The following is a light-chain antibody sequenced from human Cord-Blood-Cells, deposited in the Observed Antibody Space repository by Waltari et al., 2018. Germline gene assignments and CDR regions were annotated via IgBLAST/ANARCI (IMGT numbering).Light chain of an antibody. CDR1: SSDVGSYNL. V-gene: IGLV2-23*01. J-gene: IGLJ3*02. CDR2: EGS. CDR3: CSYAGSSTWV. Sequence: QSALTQPASVSAYPGQSITISCPGTSSDVGSYNLFSWYQQHPGKAPKLKSYEGSKRPSGVSNRFSGSKSGNTASLTISGRQAEDEADYYCCSYAGSSTWVFGGGTKLTVL.